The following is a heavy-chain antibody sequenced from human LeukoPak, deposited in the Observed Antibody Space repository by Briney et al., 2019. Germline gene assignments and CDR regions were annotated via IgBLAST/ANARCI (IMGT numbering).Heavy chain of an antibody. CDR1: GYRFTTYW. V-gene: IGHV5-51*01. J-gene: IGHJ4*02. Sequence: GESLQISCQGPGYRFTTYWIGWVRQMPGKGLEWMGTIYPGDADTGYSTSFQGQVTISADKSINTAYLQWSSLKASDTAMYYCARKYSSGWPNWGQGTLVTVSS. CDR2: IYPGDADT. CDR3: ARKYSSGWPN. D-gene: IGHD6-19*01.